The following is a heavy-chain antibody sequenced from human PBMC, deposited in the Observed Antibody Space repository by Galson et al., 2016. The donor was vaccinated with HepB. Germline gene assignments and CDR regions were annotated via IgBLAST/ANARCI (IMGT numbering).Heavy chain of an antibody. CDR1: GFTFNTYA. V-gene: IGHV3-30-3*01. CDR3: ARDLPLPITIFGVVISEDDY. D-gene: IGHD3-3*01. Sequence: SLRLSCAASGFTFNTYAMHWVRQAPGKGLEWVAVISYDGSNKYYADSVKGRFTISRDNSKNTLHLQMNGMRAEDTAVYYCARDLPLPITIFGVVISEDDYLGQGNLVTVSS. J-gene: IGHJ4*02. CDR2: ISYDGSNK.